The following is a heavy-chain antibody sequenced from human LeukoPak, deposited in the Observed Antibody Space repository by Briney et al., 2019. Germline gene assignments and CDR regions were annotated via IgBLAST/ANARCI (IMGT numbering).Heavy chain of an antibody. CDR3: ARDGGYDILTGYLPNFDY. J-gene: IGHJ4*02. D-gene: IGHD3-9*01. CDR1: GFTFSSYW. V-gene: IGHV3-7*01. CDR2: IKQDGSEK. Sequence: GGSLRLSCAASGFTFSSYWMSWVRQAPGKGLEWVANIKQDGSEKYYVDSVKGRFTISRDNAKNSLYLQMNSLRAEDTAVYYCARDGGYDILTGYLPNFDYWGQGTLVTVSS.